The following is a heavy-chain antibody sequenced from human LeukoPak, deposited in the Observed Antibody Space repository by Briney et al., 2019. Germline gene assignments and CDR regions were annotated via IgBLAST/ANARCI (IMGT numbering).Heavy chain of an antibody. J-gene: IGHJ3*02. CDR1: GFSFTDAW. V-gene: IGHV3-15*04. Sequence: GGSLRLSCVGSGFSFTDAWMSWVRQIPGKGLEWVGRIESKTDGETTDYATPVKDRFIISRDDSTNTLYLQMNSLKSEDTAVYYCTTVDYYDSSGYGAFDIWGQGTMVTVSS. CDR3: TTVDYYDSSGYGAFDI. D-gene: IGHD3-22*01. CDR2: IESKTDGETT.